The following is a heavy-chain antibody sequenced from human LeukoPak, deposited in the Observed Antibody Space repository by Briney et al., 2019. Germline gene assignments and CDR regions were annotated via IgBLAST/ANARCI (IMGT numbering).Heavy chain of an antibody. CDR3: ATKIWFGELIDY. D-gene: IGHD3-10*01. J-gene: IGHJ4*02. CDR2: FDPEDGET. V-gene: IGHV1-24*01. Sequence: GASVKVSCKVSGYTLTELSMHRVRQAPGKGLEWMGGFDPEDGETIYAQKFQGRVTMTEDTSTDTAYMELSSLRSEDTAVYYCATKIWFGELIDYWGQGTLVTVSS. CDR1: GYTLTELS.